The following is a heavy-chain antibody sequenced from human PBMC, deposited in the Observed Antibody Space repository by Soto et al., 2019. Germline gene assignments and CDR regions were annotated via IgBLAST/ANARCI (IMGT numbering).Heavy chain of an antibody. CDR1: GYTFISYG. D-gene: IGHD3-3*01. V-gene: IGHV1-18*01. Sequence: QVHLVQSGAEVKKPGASVKVSCKTSGYTFISYGITWVRQAPGQGLEWIGWISAHTGNTNYTQKFQGRLTMTTDTSTSTAYMELRSLRSDDTAVYYCARDFFDWGQGTLVTVSS. CDR3: ARDFFD. CDR2: ISAHTGNT. J-gene: IGHJ4*02.